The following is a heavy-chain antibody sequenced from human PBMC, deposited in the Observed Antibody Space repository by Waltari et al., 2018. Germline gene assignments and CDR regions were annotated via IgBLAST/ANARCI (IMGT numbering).Heavy chain of an antibody. V-gene: IGHV3-21*01. J-gene: IGHJ3*02. CDR3: ARGSGLGDGAFDI. D-gene: IGHD1-26*01. Sequence: EVQLVESGGGLVKPGGSLRLSCAASGFTFSSYSMNWVRQAPGKGLGGVSSISSSSSYIYYADSVKGRFTISRDNAKNSLYLQMNSLRAEDTAVYYWARGSGLGDGAFDIWGQGTMVTVSS. CDR2: ISSSSSYI. CDR1: GFTFSSYS.